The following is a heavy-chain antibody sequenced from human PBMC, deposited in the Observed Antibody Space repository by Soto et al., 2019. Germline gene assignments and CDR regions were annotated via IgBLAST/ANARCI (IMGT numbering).Heavy chain of an antibody. Sequence: AASVKVSCKASGGTFSSYAIGWVRQAPGQGLEWMGGIIPIFGTANYAQKFQGRVTITADESTSTAYMELSSLRSEDTAVYYCARALDYCSGGSCQRPFDYWGQGTLVTVS. D-gene: IGHD2-15*01. V-gene: IGHV1-69*13. CDR2: IIPIFGTA. CDR3: ARALDYCSGGSCQRPFDY. CDR1: GGTFSSYA. J-gene: IGHJ4*02.